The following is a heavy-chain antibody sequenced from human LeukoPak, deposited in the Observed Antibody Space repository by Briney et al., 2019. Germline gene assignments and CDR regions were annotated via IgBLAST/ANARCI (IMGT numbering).Heavy chain of an antibody. CDR1: GFTFNTYT. D-gene: IGHD6-13*01. V-gene: IGHV3-48*01. Sequence: PGGSLRLSCAASGFTFNTYTMNWVRQAPGKGLEWVSYISTSSRTIYYADSVKGRFTISRDNAKNSLYLQMDSLRAEDTAVYYCARGPGGIAAAGTRYFQHWGQGTLVTVSS. CDR2: ISTSSRTI. J-gene: IGHJ1*01. CDR3: ARGPGGIAAAGTRYFQH.